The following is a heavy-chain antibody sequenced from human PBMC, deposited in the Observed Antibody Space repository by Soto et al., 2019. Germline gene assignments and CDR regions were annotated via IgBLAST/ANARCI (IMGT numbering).Heavy chain of an antibody. V-gene: IGHV1-69*02. CDR1: GGTFSSYT. D-gene: IGHD2-8*01. CDR2: IIPILGIA. J-gene: IGHJ5*02. Sequence: GASVKVSCKASGGTFSSYTIGWVRQAPGQGLEWMGRIIPILGIANYAQKFQGRVTITADKSTSTAYMELSSLRSEDTAVYYCARGPENIVLIPFDPWGQGTLVTVSS. CDR3: ARGPENIVLIPFDP.